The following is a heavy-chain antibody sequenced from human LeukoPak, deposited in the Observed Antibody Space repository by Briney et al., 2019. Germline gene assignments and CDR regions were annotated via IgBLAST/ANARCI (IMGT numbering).Heavy chain of an antibody. CDR1: GGSFSGYY. V-gene: IGHV4-34*01. D-gene: IGHD6-6*01. CDR3: ARGFPSSSRWFDP. Sequence: SETLSLTCAVYGGSFSGYYWSWIRQPPGKGLEWIGDINHSGSTHYNPSLKSRVTISVDTSNNQFSLKLHSVTAADTAVYYCARGFPSSSRWFDPWGQGTLVTVSS. J-gene: IGHJ5*02. CDR2: INHSGST.